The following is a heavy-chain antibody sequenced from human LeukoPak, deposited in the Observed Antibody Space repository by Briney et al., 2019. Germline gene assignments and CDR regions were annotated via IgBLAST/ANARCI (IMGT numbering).Heavy chain of an antibody. D-gene: IGHD6-25*01. J-gene: IGHJ2*01. V-gene: IGHV4-59*01. CDR3: GRDDSSGFDL. Sequence: SETLSLTCTVSGGSISSYYWSWIRQPPGKGLEWIGYIYYSGSTNYNPSLKSRVTISVDTSKNQFSLKLSSVTAADTAVYYCGRDDSSGFDLWGRGTRVTVSS. CDR2: IYYSGST. CDR1: GGSISSYY.